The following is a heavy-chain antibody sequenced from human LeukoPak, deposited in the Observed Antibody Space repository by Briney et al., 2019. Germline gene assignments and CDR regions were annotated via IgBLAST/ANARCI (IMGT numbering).Heavy chain of an antibody. CDR2: ISGSGGST. J-gene: IGHJ4*02. Sequence: GGSLRLSCAAPGFTFSSYAMSWVRQAPGKGLEWVSAISGSGGSTYYADSVKGRFTISRDNSKNTLYLQMNSLRAEDTAVYYCAKDTGARVAYYFDYWGQGTLVTVSS. CDR3: AKDTGARVAYYFDY. CDR1: GFTFSSYA. D-gene: IGHD7-27*01. V-gene: IGHV3-23*01.